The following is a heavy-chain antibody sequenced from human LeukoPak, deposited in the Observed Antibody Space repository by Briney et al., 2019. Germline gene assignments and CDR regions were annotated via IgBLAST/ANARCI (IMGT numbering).Heavy chain of an antibody. CDR3: ASRMVRGVDY. J-gene: IGHJ4*02. CDR1: GFTFSSYE. CDR2: ISSSGSTI. V-gene: IGHV3-48*03. Sequence: PGGSLRLSCAASGFTFSSYEMNWVRQAPGKGLEWVSCISSSGSTIYYADSVKGRFTISRDNAKNSLYLQMNSLRAEDTAVYYCASRMVRGVDYWGQGTLVTVSS. D-gene: IGHD3-10*01.